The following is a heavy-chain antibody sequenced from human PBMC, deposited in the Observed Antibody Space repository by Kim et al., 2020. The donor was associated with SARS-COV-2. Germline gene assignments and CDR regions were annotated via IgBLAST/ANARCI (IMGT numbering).Heavy chain of an antibody. D-gene: IGHD3-10*01. V-gene: IGHV3-33*05. CDR3: ARDGAYYYGSGSWEGFDY. CDR2: ISYDGSNK. Sequence: GGSLRLSCAASGFTFSSYGMHWVRQAPGKGLEWVAVISYDGSNKYYADSVKGRFTISRDNSKNTLYLQMNSLRAEDTAVYYCARDGAYYYGSGSWEGFDYWGQGTLVTVSS. CDR1: GFTFSSYG. J-gene: IGHJ4*02.